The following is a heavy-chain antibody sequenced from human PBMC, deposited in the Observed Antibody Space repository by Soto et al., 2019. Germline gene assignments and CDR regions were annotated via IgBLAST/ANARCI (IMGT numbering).Heavy chain of an antibody. CDR1: GFTFSSYA. CDR2: ISGSGGST. D-gene: IGHD3-10*01. Sequence: VGSLRLSCAASGFTFSSYAMIWVRQAPGKGLEWVSAISGSGGSTYYADSVKGRFTISRDNSKNTLYLQMNSLRAEDTAVYYCAKVSVRGVIRWFDPWGQGTLVTVSS. CDR3: AKVSVRGVIRWFDP. J-gene: IGHJ5*02. V-gene: IGHV3-23*01.